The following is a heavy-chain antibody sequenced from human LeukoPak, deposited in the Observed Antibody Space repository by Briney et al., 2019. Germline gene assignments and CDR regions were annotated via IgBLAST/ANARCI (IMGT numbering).Heavy chain of an antibody. CDR2: ISSSGSTI. V-gene: IGHV3-48*03. D-gene: IGHD3-10*02. Sequence: GGSLRLSCAASGFLFSSFEVNWVRQAPGKGLEWVSYISSSGSTIYYADSVKGRFTISRDNAKNSLYLQMNSLRAEDTAVYYCAELGITMIGGVWGKGTTVTISS. J-gene: IGHJ6*04. CDR3: AELGITMIGGV. CDR1: GFLFSSFE.